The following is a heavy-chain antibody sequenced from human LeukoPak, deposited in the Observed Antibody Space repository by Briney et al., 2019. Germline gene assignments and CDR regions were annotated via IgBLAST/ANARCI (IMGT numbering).Heavy chain of an antibody. CDR2: IYYSGSSGRT. V-gene: IGHV4-61*01. CDR1: GGSVSSGSYY. J-gene: IGHJ4*02. D-gene: IGHD6-19*01. Sequence: SETLSLTCTVSGGSVSSGSYYWSWIRQPPGKGLEWIGNIYYSGSSGRTNYNPSLESRVTISVDTSKNQFSLKLSSVTAADTAVYYCARQSSASLYCDYWGQGTLVTVSS. CDR3: ARQSSASLYCDY.